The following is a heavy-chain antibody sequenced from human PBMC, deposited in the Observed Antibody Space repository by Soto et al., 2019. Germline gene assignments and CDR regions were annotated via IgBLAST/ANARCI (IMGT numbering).Heavy chain of an antibody. J-gene: IGHJ5*02. Sequence: SETLSLTFPVSGSSINNTSYYWGWIRQSPGKGLEWIGNIYYSGKTYYSPSLKSRVSISVDASRNQFSLRLSSVTAADTAVYYCGRPWGIGLTPPGPWGQGVLVTVSS. CDR3: GRPWGIGLTPPGP. CDR1: GSSINNTSYY. D-gene: IGHD6-13*01. CDR2: IYYSGKT. V-gene: IGHV4-39*01.